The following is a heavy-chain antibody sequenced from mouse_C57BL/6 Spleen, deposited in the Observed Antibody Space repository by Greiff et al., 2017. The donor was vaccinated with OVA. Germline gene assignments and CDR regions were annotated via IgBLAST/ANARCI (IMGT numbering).Heavy chain of an antibody. CDR3: ARRISYGSSYGY. Sequence: VQLKQSGPELVKPGASVKISCKASGYSFTGYYMNWVKQSPEKSLEWIGEINPSTGGTTYNQKFKAKATLTVDKSSSTAYMQLKSLTSEDSAVYYCARRISYGSSYGYWGQGTTLTVSS. CDR1: GYSFTGYY. D-gene: IGHD1-1*01. CDR2: INPSTGGT. J-gene: IGHJ2*01. V-gene: IGHV1-42*01.